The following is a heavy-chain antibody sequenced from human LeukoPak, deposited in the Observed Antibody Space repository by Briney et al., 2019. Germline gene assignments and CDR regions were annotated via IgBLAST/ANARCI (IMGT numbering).Heavy chain of an antibody. CDR2: IIPIFGTA. D-gene: IGHD6-19*01. J-gene: IGHJ4*02. CDR1: GGTFSSYA. CDR3: AVGSRWLQNSYYLDY. V-gene: IGHV1-69*05. Sequence: WASVKVSCKASGGTFSSYAISWVRQAPGQGLEWMGRIIPIFGTANYAQKFQGRVTITTDESTSTAYMELSSLRSEDTAVYYCAVGSRWLQNSYYLDYWGQGTLVTVSS.